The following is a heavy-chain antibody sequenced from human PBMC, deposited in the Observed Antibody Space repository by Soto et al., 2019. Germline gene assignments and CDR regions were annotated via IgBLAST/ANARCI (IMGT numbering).Heavy chain of an antibody. CDR2: IYYSGGT. V-gene: IGHV4-59*08. CDR1: GGSISSYY. CDR3: ATGDYYDSSGYYPFDY. J-gene: IGHJ4*02. Sequence: SETLSLTCTVSGGSISSYYWSWIRQPPGKGLEWIGYIYYSGGTNYNPSLKSRVTISVDTSKNQFSLKLSSVTAADTAVYYCATGDYYDSSGYYPFDYWGQGTLVTVSS. D-gene: IGHD3-22*01.